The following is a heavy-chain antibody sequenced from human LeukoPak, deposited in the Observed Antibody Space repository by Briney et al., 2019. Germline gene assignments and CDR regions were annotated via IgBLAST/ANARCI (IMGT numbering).Heavy chain of an antibody. CDR1: GFTFNIYA. Sequence: PGGSLRLSCASSGFTFNIYAMSWVRQAPGKGLEWVALISHDGRRQFYADSVKGRFTISRDNSKSTLYLQMNSLRAEDTAVYYCAKDLSRGDYGDYFDCWGQGTLVTVSS. J-gene: IGHJ4*02. CDR3: AKDLSRGDYGDYFDC. CDR2: ISHDGRRQ. D-gene: IGHD4-17*01. V-gene: IGHV3-30*18.